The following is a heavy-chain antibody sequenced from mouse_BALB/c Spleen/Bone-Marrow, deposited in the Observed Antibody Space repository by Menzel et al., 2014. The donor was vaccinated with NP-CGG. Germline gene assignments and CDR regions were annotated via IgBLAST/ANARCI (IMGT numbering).Heavy chain of an antibody. V-gene: IGHV4-1*02. CDR3: ARGNYYGNLDY. CDR2: INPDSSTI. J-gene: IGHJ2*01. Sequence: EVKVVESGGGLVQPGGSLKLSCAASGFDFSRWWMSWVRQAPGKGLEWIGEINPDSSTINYTPSLKDKFIISRDNAKHTLYLQMSKVRSEDTALYYCARGNYYGNLDYWGQGTTPTVSS. D-gene: IGHD2-1*01. CDR1: GFDFSRWW.